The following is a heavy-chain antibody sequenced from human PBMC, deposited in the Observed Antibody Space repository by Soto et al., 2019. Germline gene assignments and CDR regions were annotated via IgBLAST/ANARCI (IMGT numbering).Heavy chain of an antibody. Sequence: QVQLQESGPGLVKPSGTLSLTCAVSGGSISSSNWWSWVRQPPGKGLEWIGEIYHSGSTNYNPSLKSRVTTAIDQSKNQGSVKLCSVTASDTAVYYCARDRGDYPWGQGTLVTVSS. J-gene: IGHJ5*02. V-gene: IGHV4-4*02. CDR1: GGSISSSNW. CDR3: ARDRGDYP. CDR2: IYHSGST. D-gene: IGHD4-17*01.